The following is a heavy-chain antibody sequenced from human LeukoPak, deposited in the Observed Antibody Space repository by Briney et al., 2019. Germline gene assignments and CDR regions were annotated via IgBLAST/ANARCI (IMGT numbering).Heavy chain of an antibody. CDR2: IVPVVEIT. CDR3: ARGNYGDPNWFDP. V-gene: IGHV1-69*04. J-gene: IGHJ5*02. CDR1: GDTLNNDD. Sequence: SVKVSCKASGDTLNNDDITWVRQAPGRGLEWMGRIVPVVEITNYAESFQGRVTITADKSTNTFYMQLASLMSSDTAIYFCARGNYGDPNWFDPWGQGTLVTVSS. D-gene: IGHD4-17*01.